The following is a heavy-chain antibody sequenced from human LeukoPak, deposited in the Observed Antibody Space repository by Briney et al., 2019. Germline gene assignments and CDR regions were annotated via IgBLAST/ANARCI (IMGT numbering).Heavy chain of an antibody. CDR1: GYSLTQLS. J-gene: IGHJ4*02. CDR3: ATDVGYCGGGSMYFAC. CDR2: FDPEDGET. Sequence: ASVKVSCKGSGYSLTQLSMYWVQHAPGKGLEWMGGFDPEDGETIYVQKFQGRVTMTEDTSTDTAYMELSSLRSEGTAVYYCATDVGYCGGGSMYFACRGEGSTVTVSS. V-gene: IGHV1-24*01. D-gene: IGHD2-15*01.